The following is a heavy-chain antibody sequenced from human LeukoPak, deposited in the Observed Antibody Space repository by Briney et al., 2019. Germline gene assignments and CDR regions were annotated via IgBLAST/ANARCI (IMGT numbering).Heavy chain of an antibody. V-gene: IGHV3-23*01. D-gene: IGHD1-26*01. CDR1: GFTFSSYA. CDR3: AKGSMSGSYYRYFDY. Sequence: GGSLRLSCAASGFTFSSYAMSWVRQAPGKGLEWVSAISGSGGSTYYADSVKGRFTISRDNSKNTLYLQMNSLRAEDTAVYYCAKGSMSGSYYRYFDYWGLGTLVTVSS. CDR2: ISGSGGST. J-gene: IGHJ4*02.